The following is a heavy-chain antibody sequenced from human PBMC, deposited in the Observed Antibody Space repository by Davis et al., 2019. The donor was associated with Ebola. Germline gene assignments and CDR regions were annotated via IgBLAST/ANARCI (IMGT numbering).Heavy chain of an antibody. Sequence: PSETLSLTCTVSGGSISSYYWSWIRQPPGKGLEWIGYIYYSGSTNYNPSLKSRVTISVDTSKNQFSLKLSSVTAADTAVYYCASSSEGVQLWFYWGQGTLVTVSS. CDR2: IYYSGST. CDR3: ASSSEGVQLWFY. V-gene: IGHV4-59*01. CDR1: GGSISSYY. D-gene: IGHD5-18*01. J-gene: IGHJ4*02.